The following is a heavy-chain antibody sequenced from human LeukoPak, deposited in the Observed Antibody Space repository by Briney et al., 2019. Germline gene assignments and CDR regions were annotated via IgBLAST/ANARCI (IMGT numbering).Heavy chain of an antibody. J-gene: IGHJ4*02. Sequence: GGSLRLSCAASGFTFSSYWMHWVRQAPGKGLVWVSRINSDGSSTSYADSVKFRFTISRNNAKNTLYLKMNSLRAEDTAVYYCARAGDLWFGELLLWRLDYWGQGTLVTVSS. CDR3: ARAGDLWFGELLLWRLDY. CDR2: INSDGSST. V-gene: IGHV3-74*01. CDR1: GFTFSSYW. D-gene: IGHD3-10*01.